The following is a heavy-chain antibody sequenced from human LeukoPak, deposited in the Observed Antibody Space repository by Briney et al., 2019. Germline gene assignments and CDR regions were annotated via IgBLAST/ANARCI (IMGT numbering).Heavy chain of an antibody. J-gene: IGHJ4*02. D-gene: IGHD4-11*01. Sequence: ASVKVSCKASGHTFTSYDINWVRQATGQGLEWMGWMNPNSGNTGYAQKFQGRVTITRNTSISTAYMELSSLRSEDTAVYYCARGYSNYVGILDYWGQGTLVTVSS. V-gene: IGHV1-8*03. CDR3: ARGYSNYVGILDY. CDR1: GHTFTSYD. CDR2: MNPNSGNT.